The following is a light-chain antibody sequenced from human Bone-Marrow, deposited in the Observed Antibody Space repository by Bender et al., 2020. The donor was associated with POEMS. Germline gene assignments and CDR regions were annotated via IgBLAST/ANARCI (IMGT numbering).Light chain of an antibody. J-gene: IGLJ3*02. CDR3: AVWDDRLNGWV. V-gene: IGLV1-44*01. CDR1: SSNIGAHA. Sequence: QSVLTQPPSASGTPGQRVTISCSGGSSNIGAHAANWYQHLPGTAPKLLIYSSHRRPSEVPDRFSGSRSGTSASLAISGLQSEDEGDYYCAVWDDRLNGWVFGGGAQLTVL. CDR2: SSH.